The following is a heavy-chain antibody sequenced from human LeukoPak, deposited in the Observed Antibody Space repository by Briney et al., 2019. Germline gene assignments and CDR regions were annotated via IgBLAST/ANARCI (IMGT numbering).Heavy chain of an antibody. CDR3: AKDVFTMVRGVLEY. CDR1: GFTFDDYA. Sequence: PGGSLRLSCAASGFTFDDYAMHWVRQAPGKGLEWVSGISWNTGTIGYADSVKGRFTISRDNAKNSLYLQMNSLRAEDTAFYYCAKDVFTMVRGVLEYWGQGTLVTVSS. D-gene: IGHD3-10*01. CDR2: ISWNTGTI. V-gene: IGHV3-9*01. J-gene: IGHJ4*02.